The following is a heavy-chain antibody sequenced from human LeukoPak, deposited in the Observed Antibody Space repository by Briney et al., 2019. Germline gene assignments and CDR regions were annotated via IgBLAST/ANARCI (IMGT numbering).Heavy chain of an antibody. CDR3: ARDSYYDYVWGSYHLSFDY. J-gene: IGHJ4*02. V-gene: IGHV3-48*01. CDR1: GFTFSSYS. D-gene: IGHD3-16*02. Sequence: PGGSLRLSCAASGFTFSSYSMNWVRQALGKGLEWVSYISSSSSTIYYADSVKGRFTISRDNAKNSLYLQMNSLRAEDTAVYYCARDSYYDYVWGSYHLSFDYWGQGTLVTVSS. CDR2: ISSSSSTI.